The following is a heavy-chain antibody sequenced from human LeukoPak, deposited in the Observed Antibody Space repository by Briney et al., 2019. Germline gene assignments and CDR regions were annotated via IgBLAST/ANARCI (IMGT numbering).Heavy chain of an antibody. J-gene: IGHJ4*02. V-gene: IGHV4-61*02. D-gene: IGHD3-22*01. Sequence: PSETLSLTCTVSGNSISSGDNYWRWVRQPAGKGLEWIGRIYTSGSTNYHPSLKSRFTISVDTSKNQFSLRLSSVTAADTAVYYCARASYSYDINGWVPFDYWGQGTLVTVSS. CDR2: IYTSGST. CDR3: ARASYSYDINGWVPFDY. CDR1: GNSISSGDNY.